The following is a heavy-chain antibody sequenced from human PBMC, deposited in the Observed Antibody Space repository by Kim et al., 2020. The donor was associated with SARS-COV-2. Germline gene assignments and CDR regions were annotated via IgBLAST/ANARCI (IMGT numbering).Heavy chain of an antibody. Sequence: YMDSVKGRFTISRDNAKNMVYLQMDSLRDEDTAVYYCARGASDWKGIDYWGQGTLVTVSS. CDR3: ARGASDWKGIDY. D-gene: IGHD6-19*01. V-gene: IGHV3-74*01. J-gene: IGHJ4*02.